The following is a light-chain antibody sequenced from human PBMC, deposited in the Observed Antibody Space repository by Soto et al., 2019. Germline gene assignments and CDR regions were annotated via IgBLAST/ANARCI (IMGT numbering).Light chain of an antibody. CDR2: TVS. Sequence: EIVMTQSPATLSVSPGESATLSCRASQSVWSYLAWYQQKPGQAPRLLIYTVSTRFPGIPARFSGSGSGTEFTLTISSVQSEDSAVYYCQQYSEWATWTFGQGTKVEIK. CDR1: QSVWSY. CDR3: QQYSEWATWT. J-gene: IGKJ1*01. V-gene: IGKV3-15*01.